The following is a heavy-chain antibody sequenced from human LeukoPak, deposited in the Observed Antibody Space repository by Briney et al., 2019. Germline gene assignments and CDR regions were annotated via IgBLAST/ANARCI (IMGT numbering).Heavy chain of an antibody. V-gene: IGHV4-31*03. J-gene: IGHJ4*02. Sequence: PSETLSLTCTVSGGPISSGGYYWSWIRQHPGKGLEWIGYIYYSGSTYYNPSLKSRVTISVDTSKNQFSLKLSSVTAADTAVYYCASWSTVTKRRGTTWGQGTLVTVSS. CDR3: ASWSTVTKRRGTT. D-gene: IGHD4-17*01. CDR1: GGPISSGGYY. CDR2: IYYSGST.